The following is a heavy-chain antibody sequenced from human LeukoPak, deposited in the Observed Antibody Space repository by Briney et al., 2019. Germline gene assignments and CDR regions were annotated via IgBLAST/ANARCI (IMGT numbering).Heavy chain of an antibody. CDR1: GGTFSSYA. CDR2: IIPIFGTA. CDR3: ARPKKDYYDSSGHYSHYFDY. Sequence: SVKVSCKASGGTFSSYAISWVRQAPGQGLEWMGGIIPIFGTANYAQKFQGRVTITADESTSTAYMELSSLRSEDTAVYYCARPKKDYYDSSGHYSHYFDYWGQGTLVTVSS. V-gene: IGHV1-69*13. D-gene: IGHD3-22*01. J-gene: IGHJ4*02.